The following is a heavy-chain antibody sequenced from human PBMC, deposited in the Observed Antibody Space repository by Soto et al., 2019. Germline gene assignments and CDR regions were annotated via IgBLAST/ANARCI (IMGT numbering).Heavy chain of an antibody. V-gene: IGHV2-5*01. CDR3: AHRPDISVVPATTFDY. CDR1: GFSLSTSGVG. CDR2: IYWNDDK. Sequence: SGPTLVNPTQTLTLTCTFSGFSLSTSGVGLGWIRQPPGKALEWLALIYWNDDKRFSPSLKSRLTIAKDTSKNQVVLTLTNMDPVDTATYYCAHRPDISVVPATTFDYWGQGTLVTVSS. J-gene: IGHJ4*02. D-gene: IGHD2-2*01.